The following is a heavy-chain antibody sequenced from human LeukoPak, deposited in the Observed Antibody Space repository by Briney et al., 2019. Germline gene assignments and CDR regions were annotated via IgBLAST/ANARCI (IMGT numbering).Heavy chain of an antibody. CDR1: GGSISSYY. CDR2: IYYSGST. Sequence: PSETLSLTCTVSGGSISSYYWSWIRQPPGKGLEWIGYIYYSGSTNYNPSLKSRVTISVDTSKNQFSLKLSSVTAADTAVYYCARGLGRPAAIYYYYYYMDVWGKGTTVTVSS. J-gene: IGHJ6*03. D-gene: IGHD2-2*01. CDR3: ARGLGRPAAIYYYYYYMDV. V-gene: IGHV4-59*01.